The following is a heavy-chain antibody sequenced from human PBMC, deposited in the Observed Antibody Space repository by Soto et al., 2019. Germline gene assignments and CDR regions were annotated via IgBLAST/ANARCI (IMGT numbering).Heavy chain of an antibody. V-gene: IGHV1-69*13. CDR3: ASGGDGQWLEDDAFDI. Sequence: GASVKVSCKASGGTFSSYAISWVRQAPGQGLEWMGGIIPIFGTANYAQKFQGRVTITADESTSTAYMELSSLRSEDTAVYYCASGGDGQWLEDDAFDIWGQGTMVTVSS. J-gene: IGHJ3*02. CDR1: GGTFSSYA. D-gene: IGHD6-19*01. CDR2: IIPIFGTA.